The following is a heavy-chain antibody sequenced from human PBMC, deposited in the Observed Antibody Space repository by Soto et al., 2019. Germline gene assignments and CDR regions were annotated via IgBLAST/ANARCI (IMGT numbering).Heavy chain of an antibody. V-gene: IGHV3-30*18. Sequence: GGSLRLSCAASGFTFSSYGMHWVRQAPGKGLEWVAVISYDGSNKYYADSVKGRFTISRDNSKNTLYLQMNSLRAEDRAGYYCAKGNPPMTTVSNWAFWVFDYWGQGTLVTVSS. J-gene: IGHJ4*02. CDR2: ISYDGSNK. CDR1: GFTFSSYG. D-gene: IGHD4-17*01. CDR3: AKGNPPMTTVSNWAFWVFDY.